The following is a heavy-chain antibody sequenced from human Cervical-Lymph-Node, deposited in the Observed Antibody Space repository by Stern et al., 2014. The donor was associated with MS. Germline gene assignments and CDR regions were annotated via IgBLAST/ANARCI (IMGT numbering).Heavy chain of an antibody. CDR1: NYTFTDYG. CDR3: ARQLGRRGNHFWSGADS. V-gene: IGHV1-18*01. D-gene: IGHD3-3*02. Sequence: VQLVESGGELKQPGASVTVSCKTSNYTFTDYGITWVRQAPGQGLEWMGWLNTYNGDTNYAQKFQDRMTMTTDSSTNTAHLELKSLRSDDTSVYFCARQLGRRGNHFWSGADSWGQGTLVTVSS. J-gene: IGHJ5*01. CDR2: LNTYNGDT.